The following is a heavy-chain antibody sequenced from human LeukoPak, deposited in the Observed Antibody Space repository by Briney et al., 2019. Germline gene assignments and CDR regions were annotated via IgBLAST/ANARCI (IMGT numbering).Heavy chain of an antibody. CDR1: GFAVSTNY. Sequence: GGSLRLSCAASGFAVSTNYMSWVRQAPGKGLEWVSLIYSTGSTYYADSVKGRFTISRDNSKNTLYLQMNSLRAEDTAVYYCAKVSPIVVVPAAPPGFDYWGQGTLVTVSS. J-gene: IGHJ4*02. V-gene: IGHV3-53*01. D-gene: IGHD2-2*01. CDR3: AKVSPIVVVPAAPPGFDY. CDR2: IYSTGST.